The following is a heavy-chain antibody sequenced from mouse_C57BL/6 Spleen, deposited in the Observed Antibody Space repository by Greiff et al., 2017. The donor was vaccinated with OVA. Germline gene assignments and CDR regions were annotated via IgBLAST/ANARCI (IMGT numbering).Heavy chain of an antibody. V-gene: IGHV1-80*01. D-gene: IGHD1-1*01. CDR2: IYPGDGDT. CDR3: ARHYYGSSYAMDY. CDR1: GYAFSSYW. J-gene: IGHJ4*01. Sequence: VKLVESGAELVKPGASVKISCKASGYAFSSYWMNWVKQRPGKGLEWIGQIYPGDGDTNYNGKFKGKATLTADKSSSTAYMQLSSLTSEDSAVYFCARHYYGSSYAMDYWGQGTSVTVSS.